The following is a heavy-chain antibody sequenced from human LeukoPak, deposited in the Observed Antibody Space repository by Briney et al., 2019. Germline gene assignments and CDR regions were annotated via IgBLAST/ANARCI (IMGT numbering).Heavy chain of an antibody. CDR1: GFTFSSYG. D-gene: IGHD6-6*01. V-gene: IGHV3-33*06. CDR2: IWYDGSNK. J-gene: IGHJ4*02. Sequence: GRSLRLSCAASGFTFSSYGMHWVRQAPGKGLEWVAVIWYDGSNKYYADSVKGRFTISRDNSKSTLYLQMNSPRAEDTALYYCAKSGTIAARRGFDYWGQGTLVTVSS. CDR3: AKSGTIAARRGFDY.